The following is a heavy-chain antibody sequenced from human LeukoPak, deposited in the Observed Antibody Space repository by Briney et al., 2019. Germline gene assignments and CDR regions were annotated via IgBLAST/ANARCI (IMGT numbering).Heavy chain of an antibody. V-gene: IGHV1-2*06. Sequence: WASVKVSCKASGYTFTGYYMHWVRQAPGQGLEWMGRINPNSGGTNYAQKFQGRVTMTRDTSISTAYMELSRLRSDDTAVYYCARERRYSSSTDYWGQGTLVTVSS. CDR3: ARERRYSSSTDY. J-gene: IGHJ4*02. D-gene: IGHD6-6*01. CDR1: GYTFTGYY. CDR2: INPNSGGT.